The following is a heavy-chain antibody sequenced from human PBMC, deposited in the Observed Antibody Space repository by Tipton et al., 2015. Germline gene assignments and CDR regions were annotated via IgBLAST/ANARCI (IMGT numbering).Heavy chain of an antibody. V-gene: IGHV4-61*01. J-gene: IGHJ5*02. CDR1: GGSVSSGSYF. Sequence: LRLSCTVSGGSVSSGSYFWTWIRQPPGKGLEWIGYIYYSGHTKYNPSLKSRVTISADTSKNQFSLKMTSVTAADTAVYYCARLRETYGSDSDNWFDPWGQGTLVTVSS. CDR3: ARLRETYGSDSDNWFDP. CDR2: IYYSGHT. D-gene: IGHD3-10*01.